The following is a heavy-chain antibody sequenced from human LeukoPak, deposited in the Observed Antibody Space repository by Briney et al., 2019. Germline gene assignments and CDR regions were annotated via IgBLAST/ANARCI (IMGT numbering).Heavy chain of an antibody. Sequence: SETLSLTCTVSGYSISSGYYWGWIRQPPGKGLEWIGSIYLSGSTYYNPSLKSRVTISVDTSKNQFSLKLSSVTAADTAVYYCARHQDRVYYFDYWGQGTLVTVSS. CDR1: GYSISSGYY. CDR3: ARHQDRVYYFDY. D-gene: IGHD3-10*01. CDR2: IYLSGST. V-gene: IGHV4-38-2*02. J-gene: IGHJ4*02.